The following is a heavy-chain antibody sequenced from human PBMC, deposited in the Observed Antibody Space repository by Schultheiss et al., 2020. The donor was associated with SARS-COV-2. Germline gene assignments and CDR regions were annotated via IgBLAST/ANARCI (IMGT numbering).Heavy chain of an antibody. CDR1: GFTFTSFG. J-gene: IGHJ4*02. CDR2: ISHDGTNK. CDR3: ARGYSYGCFDS. D-gene: IGHD5-18*01. Sequence: GSLRLSCAASGFTFTSFGMHWVRQAPGKGLEWVALISHDGTNKYYADSVKGRFTISRDNSMDTLYLQMNSLRAEDTAVYYCARGYSYGCFDSWGQGTLVTVSS. V-gene: IGHV3-30*03.